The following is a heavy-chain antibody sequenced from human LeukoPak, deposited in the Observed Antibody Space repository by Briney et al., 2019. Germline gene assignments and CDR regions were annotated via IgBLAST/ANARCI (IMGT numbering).Heavy chain of an antibody. CDR1: GFTVSSNY. Sequence: GGSLRLSCAASGFTVSSNYMSWVRQAPGKGLEWVSVIYSGGSTYYADSVKGRLTISRDNSKNTLYLQMNSLRAEDTAVYYCARAPRRSYYFDYWGQGTLVTVSS. CDR3: ARAPRRSYYFDY. CDR2: IYSGGST. V-gene: IGHV3-66*01. J-gene: IGHJ4*02.